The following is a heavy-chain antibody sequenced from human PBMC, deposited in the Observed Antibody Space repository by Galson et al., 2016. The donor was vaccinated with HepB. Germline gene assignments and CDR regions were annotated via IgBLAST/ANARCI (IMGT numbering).Heavy chain of an antibody. D-gene: IGHD6-19*01. CDR2: ISGSGYNT. V-gene: IGHV3-23*01. CDR3: AKSQPGYSSGWYTLPIDAFDI. Sequence: SLRLSCAASGFTFSGYAMSWVRQAPGKGLEWVSTISGSGYNTYYADSVKGRFTISRDNSKNTLYLQMNSLRAKDTAVYYCAKSQPGYSSGWYTLPIDAFDIWGQGTMVTVSS. J-gene: IGHJ3*02. CDR1: GFTFSGYA.